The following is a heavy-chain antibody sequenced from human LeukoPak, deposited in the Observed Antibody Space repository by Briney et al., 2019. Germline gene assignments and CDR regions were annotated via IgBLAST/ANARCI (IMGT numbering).Heavy chain of an antibody. J-gene: IGHJ4*02. V-gene: IGHV5-10-1*01. CDR1: GYSFTSYW. CDR2: IDPSDSYT. Sequence: GESLKIACKGSGYSFTSYWIGWVRQMPGKGLEWMGRIDPSDSYTNYRPSFQGHVTISADKSISTAYLQWSSLKASDTAMYYCARLIGYSSSLDYWGQGTLVTVSS. CDR3: ARLIGYSSSLDY. D-gene: IGHD6-19*01.